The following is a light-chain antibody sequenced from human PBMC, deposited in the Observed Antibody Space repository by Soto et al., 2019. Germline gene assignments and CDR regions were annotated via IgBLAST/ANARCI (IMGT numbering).Light chain of an antibody. J-gene: IGKJ1*01. CDR1: QSVSSSY. CDR3: QQYGSSPWT. V-gene: IGKV3-20*01. Sequence: VLTQSPGTLSLSPGEKATISCRASQSVSSSYLAWYQQKPGQAPRLLIYGASSRATGIPDRFSGSGSGTDFTLTISRLEPEDFAVYYCQQYGSSPWTFGQGTKVDIK. CDR2: GAS.